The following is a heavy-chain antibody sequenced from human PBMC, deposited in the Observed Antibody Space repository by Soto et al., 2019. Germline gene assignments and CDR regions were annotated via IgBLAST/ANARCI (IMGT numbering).Heavy chain of an antibody. Sequence: GGSLRLSCAASGFTFSSYAMHWVRQAPGKGLEWVAVISYDGSNKYYADSVKGRFTISRDNSKNTLYLQMNSLRAEDTAVYYCARDKYYYDSSGYYAIYYYYGMDVWGQGTTVTVSS. J-gene: IGHJ6*02. CDR2: ISYDGSNK. V-gene: IGHV3-30-3*01. CDR1: GFTFSSYA. CDR3: ARDKYYYDSSGYYAIYYYYGMDV. D-gene: IGHD3-22*01.